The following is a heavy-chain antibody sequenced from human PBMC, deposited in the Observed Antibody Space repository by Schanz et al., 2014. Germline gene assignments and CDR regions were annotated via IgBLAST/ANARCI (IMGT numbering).Heavy chain of an antibody. Sequence: EVQLVESGGGLVQPGGSLRLSCVASGFTFSDHYMDWVRQAPGKGLEWVGRTRNRANFYTTDYAASVKGRFTASRDDSKNSVYLQMNSLKPEDTAVYYCASARLRGDGQNVDLDYWGQGTLVTVST. J-gene: IGHJ4*02. CDR1: GFTFSDHY. V-gene: IGHV3-72*01. CDR3: ASARLRGDGQNVDLDY. D-gene: IGHD4-17*01. CDR2: TRNRANFYTT.